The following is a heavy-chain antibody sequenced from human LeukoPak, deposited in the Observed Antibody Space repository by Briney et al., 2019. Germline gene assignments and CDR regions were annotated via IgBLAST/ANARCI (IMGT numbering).Heavy chain of an antibody. CDR1: GFRFSSLC. CDR3: VKIVHYTAATGTGLES. V-gene: IGHV3-33*06. Sequence: PGGSLRLSCAASGFRFSSLCMHWVRQAPGKGLDWVAVIWSDSSYIYYADSVKGRFTISRDNSKNTLYLQMNSLRAEDTAVYYCVKIVHYTAATGTGLESWGQGSLVSVSP. J-gene: IGHJ4*02. D-gene: IGHD6-13*01. CDR2: IWSDSSYI.